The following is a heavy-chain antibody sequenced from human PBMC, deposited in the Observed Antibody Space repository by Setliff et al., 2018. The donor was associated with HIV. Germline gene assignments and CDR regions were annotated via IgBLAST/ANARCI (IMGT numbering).Heavy chain of an antibody. CDR2: IYYSGST. D-gene: IGHD3-9*01. Sequence: PSETLSLTCTVSGGSISNYYWSWIRQPPGKGLEWIGYIYYSGSTNYNPSLKSRVTILVDSSRNQFSLRLSSVNAADTAVYYCARHRYYDILFDPWGQGTLVTVSS. CDR1: GGSISNYY. J-gene: IGHJ5*02. CDR3: ARHRYYDILFDP. V-gene: IGHV4-59*08.